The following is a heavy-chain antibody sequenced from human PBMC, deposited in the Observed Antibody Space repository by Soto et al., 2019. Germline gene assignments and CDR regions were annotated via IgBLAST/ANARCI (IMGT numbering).Heavy chain of an antibody. V-gene: IGHV4-34*01. D-gene: IGHD6-6*01. CDR2: INHSGRT. CDR3: ARTSRFDS. J-gene: IGHJ4*02. Sequence: QVQLQQWGAGLLKPSETLSLTCAVYGGSFSGYYWSWIRQPPGKGLEWIGEINHSGRTNYNPSLTRRVTISVDTSKSQFALKLSSVTAADTAVYYCARTSRFDSWGQGTLVTVSS. CDR1: GGSFSGYY.